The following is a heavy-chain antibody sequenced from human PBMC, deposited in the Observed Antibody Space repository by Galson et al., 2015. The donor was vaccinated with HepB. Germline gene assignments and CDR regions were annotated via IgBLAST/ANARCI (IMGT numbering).Heavy chain of an antibody. CDR3: SRFDYYFGLDV. V-gene: IGHV1-46*03. CDR1: GYKCTIYN. J-gene: IGHJ6*02. Sequence: SVKVSCKASGYKCTIYNIHWIRQAPGQGLEWMARINPRGGDTTFSQTFRDRVTVTSETSTSTVYMEMNSLTSEDAAVYYCSRFDYYFGLDVWGQGTTVIVSS. CDR2: INPRGGDT.